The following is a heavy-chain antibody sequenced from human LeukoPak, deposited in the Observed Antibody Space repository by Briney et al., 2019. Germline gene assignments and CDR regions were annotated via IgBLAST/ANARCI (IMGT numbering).Heavy chain of an antibody. Sequence: ASETLSLTCTVSGGSISSSSYYWGWIRQPPGKGLEWIGSIYYSGSTYYNPSLKSRLTISVDTSKNQFSLKLSSVTAADTAVYYCARRGIGYCSSTSCPNAFDIWGQGTMVTVSS. J-gene: IGHJ3*02. CDR3: ARRGIGYCSSTSCPNAFDI. D-gene: IGHD2-2*01. V-gene: IGHV4-39*01. CDR2: IYYSGST. CDR1: GGSISSSSYY.